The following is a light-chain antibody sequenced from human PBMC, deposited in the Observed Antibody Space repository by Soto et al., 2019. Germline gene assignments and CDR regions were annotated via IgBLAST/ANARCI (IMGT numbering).Light chain of an antibody. CDR1: QSVSSSY. CDR2: GAS. J-gene: IGKJ4*01. Sequence: EIVLTQSPGTLSLSPGERATLSCRASQSVSSSYLAWYQQKPGQAPRLLIYGASTRAIGVAARFSGSGSGTEFTLTITSLQSEDFAVYYCQQYHKWPPFTFGGGTVVEIK. CDR3: QQYHKWPPFT. V-gene: IGKV3-15*01.